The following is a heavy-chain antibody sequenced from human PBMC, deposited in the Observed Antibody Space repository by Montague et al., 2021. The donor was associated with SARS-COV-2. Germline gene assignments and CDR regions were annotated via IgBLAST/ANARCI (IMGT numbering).Heavy chain of an antibody. D-gene: IGHD1-26*01. CDR2: IDWDDDK. V-gene: IGHV2-70*01. CDR1: GFSLSTSGMC. J-gene: IGHJ6*02. CDR3: ARIKWELLLSYYYGMDV. Sequence: PALVTPTQTLTLTCTFSGFSLSTSGMCVSWIRQPPGKALEWLALIDWDDDKYYSTSLKTRLTVSKDTSKNQVVLTMTNMDPVDTATYYCARIKWELLLSYYYGMDVWGQGTTVTVSS.